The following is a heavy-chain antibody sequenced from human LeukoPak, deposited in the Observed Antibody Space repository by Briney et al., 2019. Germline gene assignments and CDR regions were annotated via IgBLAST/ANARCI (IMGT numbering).Heavy chain of an antibody. CDR3: AKEDSNGWYFFDY. D-gene: IGHD6-19*01. V-gene: IGHV3-21*01. CDR1: GFTVSSNY. Sequence: SGGSLRLSCAASGFTVSSNYMSWVRQAPGKGLEWVSSISSSSSYIYYADSVKGRFTISRDNAKNSLYLQMNSLRAEDTAVYYCAKEDSNGWYFFDYWGQGTLVTVSS. J-gene: IGHJ4*02. CDR2: ISSSSSYI.